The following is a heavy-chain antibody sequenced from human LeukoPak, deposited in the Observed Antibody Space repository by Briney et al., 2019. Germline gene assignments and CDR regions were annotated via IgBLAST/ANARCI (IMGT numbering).Heavy chain of an antibody. CDR3: TRESGSYHGNDY. J-gene: IGHJ4*02. Sequence: HWXXXAPGXXXXXXGRINPNNGGTNYAQKFQGRVTVTGDTSISTAYMELSSLRSDDTAVYYCTRESGSYHGNDYWGQGTLVTVSS. D-gene: IGHD1-26*01. V-gene: IGHV1-2*06. CDR2: INPNNGGT.